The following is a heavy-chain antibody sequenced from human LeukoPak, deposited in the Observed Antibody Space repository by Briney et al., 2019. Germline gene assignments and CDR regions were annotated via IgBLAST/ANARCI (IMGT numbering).Heavy chain of an antibody. D-gene: IGHD3-10*01. V-gene: IGHV4-34*01. J-gene: IGHJ4*02. Sequence: PSETLSLTCAVYGGSFSGYYWSWIRQPPGKGLEWIGEINHSGSTSYNPSLKSRVTISVDTSKNQFSLKLSSVTAADTAVYYCARENGSGSYFGFIDYWGQGTLVTVSS. CDR2: INHSGST. CDR3: ARENGSGSYFGFIDY. CDR1: GGSFSGYY.